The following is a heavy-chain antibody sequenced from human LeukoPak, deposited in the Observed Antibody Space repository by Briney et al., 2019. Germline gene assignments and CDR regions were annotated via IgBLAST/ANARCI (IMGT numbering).Heavy chain of an antibody. Sequence: PGGSLRLSCAASGFTFDDYTMHWVRHAPGKGLEWVSLISWDGGSTYYADSVKGRFTISRDNSKNTLYLQMNSLRAEDTAVYYCAKDLGYSGYDWGQGTLVTVSS. D-gene: IGHD5-12*01. V-gene: IGHV3-43*01. CDR2: ISWDGGST. J-gene: IGHJ4*02. CDR1: GFTFDDYT. CDR3: AKDLGYSGYD.